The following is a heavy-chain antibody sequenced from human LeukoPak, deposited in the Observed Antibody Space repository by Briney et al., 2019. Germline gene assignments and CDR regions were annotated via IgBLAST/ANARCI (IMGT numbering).Heavy chain of an antibody. CDR2: INPNSGGT. D-gene: IGHD2-15*01. CDR3: ARGPLAVAALPDLDY. J-gene: IGHJ4*02. Sequence: GASVKVSCKASGYTFTGYYMHWVQQAPGQGLEWMGWINPNSGGTNYAQKFQGRVTMTRDTSISTAYMELSRLRSDDTAVYYCARGPLAVAALPDLDYWGQGTLVTVSS. V-gene: IGHV1-2*02. CDR1: GYTFTGYY.